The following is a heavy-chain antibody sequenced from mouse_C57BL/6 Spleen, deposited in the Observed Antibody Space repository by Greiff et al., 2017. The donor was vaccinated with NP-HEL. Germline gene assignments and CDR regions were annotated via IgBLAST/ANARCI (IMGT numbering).Heavy chain of an antibody. CDR1: GYTFTDYY. CDR3: ARSLYYYGSSYAMDD. D-gene: IGHD1-1*01. CDR2: INPYNGGT. V-gene: IGHV1-19*01. Sequence: VQLQQSGPVLVKPGASVKMSCKASGYTFTDYYMNWVKQSHGKSLEWIGVINPYNGGTSYNQKFKGKATLTVDKSSSTAYMELNSLTSEDSAVYYCARSLYYYGSSYAMDDWGQGTSVTVAS. J-gene: IGHJ4*01.